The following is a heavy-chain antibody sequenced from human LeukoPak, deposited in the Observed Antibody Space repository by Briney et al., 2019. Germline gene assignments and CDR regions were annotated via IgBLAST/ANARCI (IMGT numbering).Heavy chain of an antibody. V-gene: IGHV1-2*02. Sequence: ASVKVSCKASGYTFTGYYMHWARQAPGQGLEWMGWINPNSGGTNYAQKFQGRVTMTRDTSISTAYMELSRLRSDDTAVYYCARNDILTGSWFDPWGQGTLVTVSS. CDR3: ARNDILTGSWFDP. CDR2: INPNSGGT. CDR1: GYTFTGYY. D-gene: IGHD3-9*01. J-gene: IGHJ5*02.